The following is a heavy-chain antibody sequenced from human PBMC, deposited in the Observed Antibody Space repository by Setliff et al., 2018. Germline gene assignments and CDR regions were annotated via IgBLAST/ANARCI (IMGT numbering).Heavy chain of an antibody. V-gene: IGHV4-34*01. D-gene: IGHD3-9*01. J-gene: IGHJ4*02. CDR2: INHSGST. CDR3: ARGARYFDWLFDPDYYFDY. Sequence: SETLSLTCAVCGGSFSGYYWSWIRQPPGKGLEWIGEINHSGSTNYNPSLKSRVTISVDTSKNQFSLKLSSVTAADTAVYYCARGARYFDWLFDPDYYFDYWGQGTLGTVSS. CDR1: GGSFSGYY.